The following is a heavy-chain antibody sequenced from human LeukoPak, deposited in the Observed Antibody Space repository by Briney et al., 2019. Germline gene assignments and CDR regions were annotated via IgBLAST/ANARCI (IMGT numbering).Heavy chain of an antibody. CDR3: ARAMGGAGTVTDY. CDR1: GGSISSSSYY. J-gene: IGHJ4*02. D-gene: IGHD6-13*01. CDR2: IYYSGST. V-gene: IGHV4-39*07. Sequence: PSETLSLTCTVSGGSISSSSYYWGWIRQPPGKGLEWIGSIYYSGSTYYNPSLKSRVTISLDASKNQFSLKLNSVTAADTAVYYCARAMGGAGTVTDYWGQGTLVTVSS.